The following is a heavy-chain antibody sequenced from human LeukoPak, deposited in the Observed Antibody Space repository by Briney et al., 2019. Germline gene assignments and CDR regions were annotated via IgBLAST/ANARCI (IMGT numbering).Heavy chain of an antibody. Sequence: ASVKVSCKASGGTFSSYAISWVRQAPGKGLEWMGGFDPEDGETIYAQKFQGRVTMTEDTSTDTAYMELSSLRSEDTAVYYCATAKTPYYYDSGPGVGAFDIWGQGTMVTVSS. CDR2: FDPEDGET. CDR3: ATAKTPYYYDSGPGVGAFDI. V-gene: IGHV1-24*01. D-gene: IGHD3-22*01. CDR1: GGTFSSYA. J-gene: IGHJ3*02.